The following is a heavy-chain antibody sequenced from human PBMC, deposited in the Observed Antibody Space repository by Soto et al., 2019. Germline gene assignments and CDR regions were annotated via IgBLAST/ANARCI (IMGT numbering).Heavy chain of an antibody. Sequence: QVQLQQWGAGLLKPSETLSLTCAVSGGSLSGYSWTWIRQSPGKGLEWSGQINHSGSTNSNPSLKSRVTMSLVTSKNQYSLELTSVTAADTAVYYCARGLFSENYYSGGWYYFDSWGQGTLVTVSS. CDR2: INHSGST. CDR3: ARGLFSENYYSGGWYYFDS. J-gene: IGHJ4*02. V-gene: IGHV4-34*01. D-gene: IGHD1-26*01. CDR1: GGSLSGYS.